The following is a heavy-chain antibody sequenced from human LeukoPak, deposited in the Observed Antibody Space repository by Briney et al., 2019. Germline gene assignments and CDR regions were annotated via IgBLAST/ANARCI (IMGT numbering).Heavy chain of an antibody. D-gene: IGHD6-19*01. CDR1: GGSFSGYY. V-gene: IGHV4-34*01. J-gene: IGHJ5*02. CDR2: INHSGST. CDR3: ARRDPQYSSGWYGPWFDP. Sequence: SETLSLTCAVYGGSFSGYYWSWIRQPPGKGLEWIGEINHSGSTNYNPSLKSRVTISVDTSKNQFSLKLSSVTAADTAVYYCARRDPQYSSGWYGPWFDPWGQGTLVTVSS.